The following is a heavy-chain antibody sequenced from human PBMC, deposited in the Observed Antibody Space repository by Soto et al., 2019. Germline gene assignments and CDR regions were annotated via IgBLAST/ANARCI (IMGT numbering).Heavy chain of an antibody. CDR1: GFTFSGSA. CDR3: TIHNTELTDRYAFDI. J-gene: IGHJ3*02. D-gene: IGHD1-26*01. Sequence: GGSLRLSCAASGFTFSGSAMHWVRQASGKGLEWVGRIRSKANSYATAYAATVKGRFTISRDDSKNTAYLQMNSLKTEDTAVYYCTIHNTELTDRYAFDIWGQGTMVTVSS. CDR2: IRSKANSYAT. V-gene: IGHV3-73*01.